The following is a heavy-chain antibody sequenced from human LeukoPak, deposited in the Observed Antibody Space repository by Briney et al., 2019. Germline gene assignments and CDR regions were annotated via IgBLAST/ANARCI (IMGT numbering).Heavy chain of an antibody. J-gene: IGHJ5*02. V-gene: IGHV3-33*01. D-gene: IGHD2-2*01. CDR3: ARGPVSVPAAISYNWFDP. CDR2: IWYDGSNK. CDR1: GFTFSSYG. Sequence: GGSLRLSCAASGFTFSSYGMHWVRQAPGKGLEWVAVIWYDGSNKYYADSVKGRFTISRDNSKNTLYLQMNSLRAEDTAVYYCARGPVSVPAAISYNWFDPWGQGTLVTVSS.